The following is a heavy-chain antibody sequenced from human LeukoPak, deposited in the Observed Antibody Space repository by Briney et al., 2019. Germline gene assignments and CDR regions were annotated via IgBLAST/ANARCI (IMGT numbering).Heavy chain of an antibody. CDR1: GGTFSSYA. CDR2: IIPIFGTA. CDR3: ARVSGSWYYFDC. D-gene: IGHD6-13*01. V-gene: IGHV1-69*05. Sequence: SVKVSCKASGGTFSSYAISWVRQAPGQGLEWMGGIIPIFGTANYAQKFQGRVTMTTDTSTSTAYMELRSLRSDDTAVYYRARVSGSWYYFDCWGQGTLVTVSS. J-gene: IGHJ4*02.